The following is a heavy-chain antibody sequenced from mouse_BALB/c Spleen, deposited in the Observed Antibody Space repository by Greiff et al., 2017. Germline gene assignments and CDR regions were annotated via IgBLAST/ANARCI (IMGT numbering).Heavy chain of an antibody. V-gene: IGHV3-6*02. D-gene: IGHD2-14*01. CDR2: ISYDGSN. CDR3: ARAPYYRYDWFAY. Sequence: EVKLLESGPGLVKPSQSLSLTCSVTGYSITSGYYWNWIRQFPGNKLEWMGYISYDGSNNYNPSLKNRISITRDTSKNQFFLKLNSVTTEDTATYYCARAPYYRYDWFAYWGQGTLVTVSA. CDR1: GYSITSGYY. J-gene: IGHJ3*01.